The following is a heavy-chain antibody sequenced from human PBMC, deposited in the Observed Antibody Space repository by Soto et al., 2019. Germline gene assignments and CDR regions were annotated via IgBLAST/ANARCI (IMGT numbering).Heavy chain of an antibody. V-gene: IGHV3-48*02. CDR3: ARGGEGGYGHASY. D-gene: IGHD2-15*01. CDR1: GFTFSTYA. J-gene: IGHJ4*02. Sequence: GGSLRLSCAASGFTFSTYAMNWVRQAPGKGLEWVSYISSTSSTIYYADSAKGRFTVSRDNAKNSLYLEMNSLRHEDTAVYYCARGGEGGYGHASYWGQGTLVTVSS. CDR2: ISSTSSTI.